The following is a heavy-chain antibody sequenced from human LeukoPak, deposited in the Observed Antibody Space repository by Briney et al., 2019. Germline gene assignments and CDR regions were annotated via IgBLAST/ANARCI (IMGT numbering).Heavy chain of an antibody. CDR3: ARAPYSSSLFGWFDP. CDR1: GGSISSGDYY. CDR2: IYYSGST. Sequence: SQTLSLTCTVSGGSISSGDYYWSRIRQPPGKGLEWIGYIYYSGSTYYNPSLKSRVTISVDPSKNQFSLKLSSVTAADTAVYYCARAPYSSSLFGWFDPWGQGTLVTVSS. J-gene: IGHJ5*02. D-gene: IGHD6-6*01. V-gene: IGHV4-30-4*01.